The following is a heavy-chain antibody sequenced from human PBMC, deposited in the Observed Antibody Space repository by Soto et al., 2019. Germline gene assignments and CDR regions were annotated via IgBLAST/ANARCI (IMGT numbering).Heavy chain of an antibody. D-gene: IGHD3-3*01. CDR1: GGSVSSGSYY. Sequence: PSETLSLTCTVSGGSVSSGSYYWSWIRQPPGKGLEWIGYIYYSGSTNYNPSLKSRVTISVDTSKNQFSLKLSSVTAADTAVYYCARAIFGVVTRTWYCDYWGQRTLVTVSS. CDR3: ARAIFGVVTRTWYCDY. V-gene: IGHV4-61*01. J-gene: IGHJ4*02. CDR2: IYYSGST.